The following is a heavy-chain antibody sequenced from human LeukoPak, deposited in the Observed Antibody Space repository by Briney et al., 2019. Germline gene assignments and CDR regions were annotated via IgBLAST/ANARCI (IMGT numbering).Heavy chain of an antibody. Sequence: PSETLSLTCTVSGGSISSYYWSWIRQPPGKGLEWIGYIYYSGSTNYNPSLKSRVTISVDTSKNQFSLKLSSVTAADTAVYYCARESLRLNGMDVWGQGTTVTVSS. CDR3: ARESLRLNGMDV. CDR2: IYYSGST. J-gene: IGHJ6*02. CDR1: GGSISSYY. V-gene: IGHV4-59*12.